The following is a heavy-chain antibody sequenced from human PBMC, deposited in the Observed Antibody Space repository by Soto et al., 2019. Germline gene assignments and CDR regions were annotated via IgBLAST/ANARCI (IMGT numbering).Heavy chain of an antibody. V-gene: IGHV1-69*04. Sequence: SCKASALAFSSYAISWVRQAPVQAREWMGMVILILGLANYAQKFQGSVTISGDKSTRADYMELISLRSEDTAVYYCAVYSRILQSTGSYWGHFDYWGQGTLVTVSS. CDR3: AVYSRILQSTGSYWGHFDY. J-gene: IGHJ4*02. CDR2: VILILGLA. D-gene: IGHD3-10*02. CDR1: ALAFSSYA.